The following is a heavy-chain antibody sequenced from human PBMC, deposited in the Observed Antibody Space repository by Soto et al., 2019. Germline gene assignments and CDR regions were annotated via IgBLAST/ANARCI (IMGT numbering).Heavy chain of an antibody. Sequence: QVQLVESGGGVVQPGRSLRLSCAASGFTFSSYGMHWVRQAPGKGLEWVAVMWYDGSNKYYADSVKGRFTIARDNAKNTLYLQMNDLRAEETAVYYCERSYSGYDYYYGMDVWGQGTTVTVSS. J-gene: IGHJ6*02. V-gene: IGHV3-33*03. D-gene: IGHD5-12*01. CDR2: MWYDGSNK. CDR3: ERSYSGYDYYYGMDV. CDR1: GFTFSSYG.